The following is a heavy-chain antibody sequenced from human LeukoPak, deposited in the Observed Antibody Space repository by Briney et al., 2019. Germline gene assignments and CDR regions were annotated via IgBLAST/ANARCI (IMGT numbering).Heavy chain of an antibody. CDR3: ARTRSYSSSWYWTGFDP. D-gene: IGHD6-13*01. Sequence: ASVKVSCKASGYTFTSYGINWVRQAPGQGPEWMGWISAYNGNTNYAQKLQGRVTMTTDTSTSTAYMELRSLRSDDTAVYYCARTRSYSSSWYWTGFDPWGQGTLVTVSS. J-gene: IGHJ5*02. CDR1: GYTFTSYG. V-gene: IGHV1-18*01. CDR2: ISAYNGNT.